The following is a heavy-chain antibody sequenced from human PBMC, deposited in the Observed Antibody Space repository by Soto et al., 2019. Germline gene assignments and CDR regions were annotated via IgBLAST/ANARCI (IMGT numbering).Heavy chain of an antibody. V-gene: IGHV3-11*05. Sequence: QVQLVESGGGLVRPGGSLRLSCEASGFTFRDYYMTWFRQAPGKGLEWLSYIDSSTKYTNYADSVKGRFTISRDNAKNSLYVQKNSLRADDTAVYYCAREYYYTMDVWGQGTMVTVSS. CDR2: IDSSTKYT. CDR1: GFTFRDYY. CDR3: AREYYYTMDV. J-gene: IGHJ6*02.